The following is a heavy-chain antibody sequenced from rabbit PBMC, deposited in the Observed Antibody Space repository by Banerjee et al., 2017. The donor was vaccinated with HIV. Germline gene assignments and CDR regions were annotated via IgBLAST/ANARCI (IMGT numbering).Heavy chain of an antibody. Sequence: QEQLVESGGGLVKPGASLTLSCKASGFSFSNKYVMCWVRQAPGKGLEWIACINTSSGNTVYASWAKGRFTISKTSSTTVTLQMTSLTAADTATYFCARHLGGVIGWNFNLRGPVTLVTVS. V-gene: IGHV1S45*01. D-gene: IGHD1-1*01. J-gene: IGHJ4*01. CDR3: ARHLGGVIGWNFNL. CDR1: GFSFSNKYV. CDR2: INTSSGNT.